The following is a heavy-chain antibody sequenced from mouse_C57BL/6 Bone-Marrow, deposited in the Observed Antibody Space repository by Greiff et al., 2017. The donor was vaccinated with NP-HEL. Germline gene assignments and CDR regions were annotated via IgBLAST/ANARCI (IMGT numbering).Heavy chain of an antibody. Sequence: QVQLKQSGAELVRPGASVTLSCKASGYTFTDYEMHWVKQTPVHGLEWIGAIDPETGGTAYNQKFKGKAILTVDKSSSTAYMELRSLTSEDSAVYYSTSEKYYGRWFDNWGQGTTLTVSS. CDR2: IDPETGGT. J-gene: IGHJ2*01. CDR3: TSEKYYGRWFDN. D-gene: IGHD1-1*01. V-gene: IGHV1-15*01. CDR1: GYTFTDYE.